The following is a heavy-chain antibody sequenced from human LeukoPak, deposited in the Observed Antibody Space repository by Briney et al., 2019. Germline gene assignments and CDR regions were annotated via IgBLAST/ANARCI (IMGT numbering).Heavy chain of an antibody. V-gene: IGHV1-46*01. J-gene: IGHJ4*02. D-gene: IGHD2-15*01. CDR2: INPSGGST. Sequence: ASVKVSCKASGYTFTSYYMHWVRQAPGQGLEWMGIINPSGGSTSYAQKFQGRVTMTRDTSTSTVYMELSSLRSEDTAVYYCARAYCSGGSCYGLDYLGQGTLVTVSS. CDR1: GYTFTSYY. CDR3: ARAYCSGGSCYGLDY.